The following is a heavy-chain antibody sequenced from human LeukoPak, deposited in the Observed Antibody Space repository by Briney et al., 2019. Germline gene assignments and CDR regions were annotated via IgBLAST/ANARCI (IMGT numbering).Heavy chain of an antibody. D-gene: IGHD6-19*01. CDR3: ARVDSGSACAS. J-gene: IGHJ1*01. Sequence: GGSLRLSCATSGFTFSRYNMNWVRQAPGKGLEFVSAISKNGRNTYYGNSMKGRFTISRDISKNTLYLQMGSLRPEDMAVYYCARVDSGSACASWGQGILVTVSS. CDR1: GFTFSRYN. CDR2: ISKNGRNT. V-gene: IGHV3-64*01.